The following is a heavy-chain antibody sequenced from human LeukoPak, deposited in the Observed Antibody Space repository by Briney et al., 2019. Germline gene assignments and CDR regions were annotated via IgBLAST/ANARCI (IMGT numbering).Heavy chain of an antibody. Sequence: PRGSLRLSCAASGFTFSSYAMSWVRQAPGKGLEWVSAISGSGGSTYYADSVKGRFTISRDNSKNTLYLQMNSLRAEDTAVYYCAKDGVGATTGYYYMDVWGKGTMVTVSS. CDR2: ISGSGGST. CDR3: AKDGVGATTGYYYMDV. V-gene: IGHV3-23*01. J-gene: IGHJ6*03. D-gene: IGHD1-26*01. CDR1: GFTFSSYA.